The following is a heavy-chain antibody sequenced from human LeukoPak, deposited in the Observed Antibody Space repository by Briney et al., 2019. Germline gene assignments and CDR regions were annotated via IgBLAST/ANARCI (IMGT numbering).Heavy chain of an antibody. CDR2: ISYDGTIK. CDR1: GFTFSTYG. Sequence: GGSLRLSCAASGFTFSTYGMHWVRQAPGKGLQWVAVISYDGTIKDYADSVKGRFTISRDNAKNTLYLQMNSLRAEDTAVYYCARSIYSSSHQDYWGQGTLVTVSS. D-gene: IGHD6-13*01. J-gene: IGHJ4*02. CDR3: ARSIYSSSHQDY. V-gene: IGHV3-33*05.